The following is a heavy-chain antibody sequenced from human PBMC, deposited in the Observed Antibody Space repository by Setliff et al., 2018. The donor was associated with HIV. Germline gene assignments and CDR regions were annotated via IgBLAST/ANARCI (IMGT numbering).Heavy chain of an antibody. Sequence: ASVKVSCKASGYRFSTFGISWVRQAPGQGLEWMGWISGYNADTNYAQKFQGRVSMTTDISTNTAYMELRSLRSDDTAVYYCARDNVRGPTNAMDVWGQGTTVTVSS. J-gene: IGHJ6*02. CDR1: GYRFSTFG. CDR3: ARDNVRGPTNAMDV. CDR2: ISGYNADT. V-gene: IGHV1-18*01. D-gene: IGHD3-10*01.